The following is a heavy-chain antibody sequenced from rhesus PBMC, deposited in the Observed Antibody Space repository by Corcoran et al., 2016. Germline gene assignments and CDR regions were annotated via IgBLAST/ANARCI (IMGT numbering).Heavy chain of an antibody. CDR2: TNYRSNWFN. V-gene: IGHV6-1*01. CDR1: GDSVSSNSAA. Sequence: QVQLQESGPGLVKPSQTLSLTCAIAGDSVSSNSAAWNWIRQSPSRGLEWMGRTNYRSNWFNDYSQSVQNRITITPDTSKNQFSLQLNSVTPEDMAVYYCARAGVSAAGLDYWGQGVLVTVSS. J-gene: IGHJ4*01. CDR3: ARAGVSAAGLDY. D-gene: IGHD6S26*01.